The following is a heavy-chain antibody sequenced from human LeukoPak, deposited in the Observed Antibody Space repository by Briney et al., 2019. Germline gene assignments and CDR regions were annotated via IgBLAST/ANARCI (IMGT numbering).Heavy chain of an antibody. Sequence: PGGSLRLSCVTSGFNFNRYSMNWVRQAPGKGLEWVSYITSSSDTIYYADSVKGRFTISRDNAMNSLYLQMNSLRVEDAGVYYCASFPWELRPTWGQGTLVSVSS. CDR2: ITSSSDTI. CDR3: ASFPWELRPT. V-gene: IGHV3-48*01. D-gene: IGHD1-26*01. CDR1: GFNFNRYS. J-gene: IGHJ4*02.